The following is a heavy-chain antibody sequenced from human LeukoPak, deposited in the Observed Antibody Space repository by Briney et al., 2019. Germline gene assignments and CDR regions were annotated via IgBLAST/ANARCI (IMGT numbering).Heavy chain of an antibody. D-gene: IGHD1-26*01. CDR1: GYSFTSYW. CDR3: ARRKSSANYYVEAFDI. Sequence: GESLKISCKGSGYSFTSYWIGWVRQLPGKGLEWMGIIYPGDSDTRYSPSFQGQVTISADKSITTAYLQWSSLKASDTAIYYCARRKSSANYYVEAFDIWGQGTMVTVSS. CDR2: IYPGDSDT. J-gene: IGHJ3*02. V-gene: IGHV5-51*01.